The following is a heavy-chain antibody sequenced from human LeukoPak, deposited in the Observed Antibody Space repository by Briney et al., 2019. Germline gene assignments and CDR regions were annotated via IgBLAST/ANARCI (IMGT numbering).Heavy chain of an antibody. Sequence: GGSLRLSCAASGFTFSSYWMHWVRQAPGKGLEWVAFIRYDGSNKYYADSVKGRFTISRDNSKNTLYLQMNSLRAEDTAVYYCAKGIEPYGDYPFDYWGQGTLVTVSS. CDR3: AKGIEPYGDYPFDY. V-gene: IGHV3-30*02. CDR2: IRYDGSNK. J-gene: IGHJ4*02. D-gene: IGHD4-17*01. CDR1: GFTFSSYW.